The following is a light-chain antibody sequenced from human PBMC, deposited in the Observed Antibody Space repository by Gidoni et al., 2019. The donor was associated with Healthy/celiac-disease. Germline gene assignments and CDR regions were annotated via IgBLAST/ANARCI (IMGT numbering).Light chain of an antibody. CDR1: SSNIGSNT. CDR2: SNN. CDR3: AAWDDSLNGNVV. V-gene: IGLV1-44*01. Sequence: HSVLPQPPSASGTPCQTVTISCSGSSSNIGSNTVNWYQQLPGTAPKLLIYSNNQRPSGVPDRFSGSKSGTSASLAISGLQSEDEADYYCAAWDDSLNGNVVFGGGTKLTVL. J-gene: IGLJ2*01.